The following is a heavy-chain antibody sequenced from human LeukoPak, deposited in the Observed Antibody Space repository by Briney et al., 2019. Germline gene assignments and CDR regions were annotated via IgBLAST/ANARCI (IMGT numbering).Heavy chain of an antibody. D-gene: IGHD6-19*01. CDR1: GGSISSYY. V-gene: IGHV4-59*01. CDR2: IYYSGST. Sequence: PSETLSLTCTVSGGSISSYYWSCIRQPPGKGLEWIGYIYYSGSTNYNPSLKSRVTISVDTSKNQFSLKLSSVTAADTAVYYCARGAGIAVADSPFDYWGQGTLVTVSS. J-gene: IGHJ4*02. CDR3: ARGAGIAVADSPFDY.